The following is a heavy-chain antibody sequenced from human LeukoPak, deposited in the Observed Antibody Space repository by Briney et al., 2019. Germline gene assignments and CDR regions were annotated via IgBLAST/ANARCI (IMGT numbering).Heavy chain of an antibody. CDR2: IDPNSGGT. CDR1: GYTFTDYY. D-gene: IGHD1-7*01. V-gene: IGHV1-2*02. Sequence: VAAVKVSCKASGYTFTDYYIVWVRQAPGQGLEWMGWIDPNSGGTNYVQKFQGRVTMTRDTSISTAYMDLSRLRSDDTAVYYCARDRAATTVDYWGRGTLVTVSS. CDR3: ARDRAATTVDY. J-gene: IGHJ4*02.